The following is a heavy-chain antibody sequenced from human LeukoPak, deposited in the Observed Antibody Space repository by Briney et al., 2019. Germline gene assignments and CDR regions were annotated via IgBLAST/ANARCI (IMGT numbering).Heavy chain of an antibody. CDR1: GCAFTSYT. J-gene: IGHJ6*02. CDR2: IITILGIA. Sequence: SSVTVSFKGSGCAFTSYTISWVRQAPGQGLEWMGRIITILGIANYAQKFQGRVTITADKSTSTAYMELSSLRSEDTAVYYCARGFPSGGYSYGPVYYGMDVWGQGTTVTVSS. CDR3: ARGFPSGGYSYGPVYYGMDV. V-gene: IGHV1-69*02. D-gene: IGHD5-18*01.